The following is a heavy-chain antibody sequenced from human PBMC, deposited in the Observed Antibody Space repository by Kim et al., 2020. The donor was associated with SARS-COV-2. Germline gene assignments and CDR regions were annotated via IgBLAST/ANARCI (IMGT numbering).Heavy chain of an antibody. Sequence: GGSLRLSCAASGFTFRSYSMHWVRQAPGKGLEWVAVISYDGEKTYYSDSMKGRFTISRDNSNNTLFLQVNSLRVEDTAVYWCAKGGGIVRGFADAFDVWGQGKMVTVSS. D-gene: IGHD3-10*01. CDR2: ISYDGEKT. J-gene: IGHJ3*01. V-gene: IGHV3-30*18. CDR3: AKGGGIVRGFADAFDV. CDR1: GFTFRSYS.